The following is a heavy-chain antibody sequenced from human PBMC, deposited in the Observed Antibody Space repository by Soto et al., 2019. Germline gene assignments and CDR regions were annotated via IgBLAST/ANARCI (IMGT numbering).Heavy chain of an antibody. V-gene: IGHV1-69*01. CDR1: GGTFNSYG. D-gene: IGHD3-10*01. CDR2: IIPFFGPS. CDR3: ARGSNSGYYYGLDV. Sequence: QVQLVQSGAEVKKPGSSVNVSCKTSGGTFNSYGITWVRQAPGQGLEWMGGIIPFFGPSHYAQKFQGRVTTPADESTSTAYMELSRLRYENTAVYYCARGSNSGYYYGLDVWGQGTTVTVSS. J-gene: IGHJ6*02.